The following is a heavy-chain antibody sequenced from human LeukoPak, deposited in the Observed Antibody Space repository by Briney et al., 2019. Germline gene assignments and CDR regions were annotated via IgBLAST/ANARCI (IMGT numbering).Heavy chain of an antibody. J-gene: IGHJ4*02. V-gene: IGHV6-1*01. D-gene: IGHD6-13*01. CDR2: TYYRSKWYN. CDR1: GDSVFSNSAA. CDR3: AREPTYSSSWHTSCDY. Sequence: LQTLSLTCAISGDSVFSNSAAWNWIRQSPSRGLEWLGRTYYRSKWYNDYAVSVKSRITINPDTSKNQFSLQLNSVTPEDTAVYFCAREPTYSSSWHTSCDYWGQGTLVTVSS.